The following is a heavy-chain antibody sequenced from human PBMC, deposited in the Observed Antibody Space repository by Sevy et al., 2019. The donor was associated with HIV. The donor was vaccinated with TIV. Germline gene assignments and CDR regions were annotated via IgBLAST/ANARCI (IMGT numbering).Heavy chain of an antibody. CDR1: GGSFSGYY. J-gene: IGHJ5*02. Sequence: SETLSLTCEVSGGSFSGYYWSWIRQAPGKGLEWIGEVDEDGNTKYNPSLKSRVTISLDTSNTQFSLKLTSMTAADSAFYYCARHALKITWYDWFDPWGQGTQVTVSS. CDR2: VDEDGNT. D-gene: IGHD2-15*01. V-gene: IGHV4-34*01. CDR3: ARHALKITWYDWFDP.